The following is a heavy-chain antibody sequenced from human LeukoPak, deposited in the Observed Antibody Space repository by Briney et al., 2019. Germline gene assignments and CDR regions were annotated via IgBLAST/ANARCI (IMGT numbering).Heavy chain of an antibody. V-gene: IGHV4-30-4*08. CDR3: ARAPRIIVVVPAANAPGAFDI. Sequence: PSQTLSLTCTVSGGSISSGDYYWSWIRQPPGKGLERIGYIYYSGSTYYNPSLKSRVTISVDTSKNQFSLKLSSVTAADTAVYYCARAPRIIVVVPAANAPGAFDIWGQGTMVTVSS. CDR2: IYYSGST. J-gene: IGHJ3*02. CDR1: GGSISSGDYY. D-gene: IGHD2-2*01.